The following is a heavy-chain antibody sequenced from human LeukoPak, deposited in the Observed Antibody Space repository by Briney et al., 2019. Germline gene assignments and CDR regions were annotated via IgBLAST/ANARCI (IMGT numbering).Heavy chain of an antibody. V-gene: IGHV4-59*08. CDR1: GGSISSYY. Sequence: PSETLSLTCTVSGGSISSYYWSWMRQPPGKGLEWIGYIFYSGRTNYNPPLKSRLTISVDTSKNQFFLKLSSVTAADTAVYYCARPYSSGWYGAFDIWGQGTMVTVSS. J-gene: IGHJ3*02. D-gene: IGHD6-19*01. CDR3: ARPYSSGWYGAFDI. CDR2: IFYSGRT.